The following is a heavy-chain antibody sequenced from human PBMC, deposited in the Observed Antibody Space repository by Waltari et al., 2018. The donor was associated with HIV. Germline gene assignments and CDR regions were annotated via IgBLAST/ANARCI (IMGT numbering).Heavy chain of an antibody. V-gene: IGHV3-21*04. CDR2: VERDNKES. Sequence: EESGGGRVEPGGSLRLSCVASGFKFGQFSMNWVRQSPGRGLEWVASVERDNKESFYAESVKGRFTISRDNNEDSLFLHMDALKVEDTATYFCVRDHPGYVPIDYWGQGTSVTV. CDR3: VRDHPGYVPIDY. CDR1: GFKFGQFS. J-gene: IGHJ4*02. D-gene: IGHD5-12*01.